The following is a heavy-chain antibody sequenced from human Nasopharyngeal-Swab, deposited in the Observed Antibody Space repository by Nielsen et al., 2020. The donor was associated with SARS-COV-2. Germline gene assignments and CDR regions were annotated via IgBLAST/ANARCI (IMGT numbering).Heavy chain of an antibody. D-gene: IGHD2/OR15-2a*01. CDR1: GGSFSGYY. J-gene: IGHJ4*02. CDR3: ARGFLSMAGLRLTVHFDY. CDR2: INHSGST. V-gene: IGHV4-34*01. Sequence: SDTLSLTCAVYGGSFSGYYWSWIRKPPGKGLEWIGEINHSGSTNYNPSLKSRVTISVDTSKNQFSLKLSSVTAADTAVYYCARGFLSMAGLRLTVHFDYWGQGTLVTVSS.